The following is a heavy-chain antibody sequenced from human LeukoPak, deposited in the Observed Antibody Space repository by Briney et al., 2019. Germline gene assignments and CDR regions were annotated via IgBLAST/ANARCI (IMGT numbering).Heavy chain of an antibody. CDR2: MNPNSGKA. D-gene: IGHD3-16*01. J-gene: IGHJ2*01. V-gene: IGHV1-8*03. CDR1: GYTFTDYD. Sequence: ASVKVSCKASGYTFTDYDINWLRQAAGQGLEWMGWMNPNSGKAGYAQKFQGRVTITRDTSINTAYMELSSLTSEDTAVYYCTRRGVPAYWYFGLWGRGTLVTVSS. CDR3: TRRGVPAYWYFGL.